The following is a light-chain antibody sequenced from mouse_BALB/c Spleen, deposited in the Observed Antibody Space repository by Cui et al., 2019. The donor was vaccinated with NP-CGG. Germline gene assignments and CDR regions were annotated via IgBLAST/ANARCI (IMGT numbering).Light chain of an antibody. CDR3: ALWYSNHWV. V-gene: IGLV1*01. CDR1: TGAVTTSNY. CDR2: STK. Sequence: QAVVTQESALTTSPGETVKLTCSSSTGAVTTSNYANWVQEKPDHLFTGLIGSTKNRAPGVPARFSGSLIGDKAALTITGAQTEDEAIYFCALWYSNHWVFGGGTKLTVL. J-gene: IGLJ1*01.